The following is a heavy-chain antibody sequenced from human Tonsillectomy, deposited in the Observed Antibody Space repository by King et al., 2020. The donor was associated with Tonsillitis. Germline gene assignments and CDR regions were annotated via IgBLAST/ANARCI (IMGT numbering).Heavy chain of an antibody. CDR2: IRSKAKTYAT. CDR1: GFTFSDSA. CDR3: TRLLEAATVTTSFDY. J-gene: IGHJ4*02. D-gene: IGHD4-17*01. V-gene: IGHV3-73*01. Sequence: VQLVESGGGLVQPGGSLKLSCAASGFTFSDSAMHWVRQASGKGLAWVGRIRSKAKTYATAYAASVKGRFTISRDDSKNTAYLQMDSLKPEDTAVYYCTRLLEAATVTTSFDYWGQGTLVTVSS.